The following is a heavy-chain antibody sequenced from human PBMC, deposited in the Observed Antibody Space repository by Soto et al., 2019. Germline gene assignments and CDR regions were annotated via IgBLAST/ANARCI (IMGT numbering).Heavy chain of an antibody. CDR3: ARGRTFYDILTGYPDHFDF. CDR1: GYTFTGHY. CDR2: INPNIGST. V-gene: IGHV1-2*04. D-gene: IGHD3-9*01. Sequence: ASVKVSCKASGYTFTGHYLHWLRQAPGQGLEWMGWINPNIGSTNYARKFQGWVTMTRDSSISTAYMELSKLTSHDTAVYYCARGRTFYDILTGYPDHFDFWGQGTLVTVSS. J-gene: IGHJ4*02.